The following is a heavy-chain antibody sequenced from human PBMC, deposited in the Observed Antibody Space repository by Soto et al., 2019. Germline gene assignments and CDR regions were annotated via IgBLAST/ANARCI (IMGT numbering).Heavy chain of an antibody. D-gene: IGHD2-2*01. CDR1: GGTFSSYA. V-gene: IGHV1-69*01. Sequence: QVQLVQSGAEVKKPGSSVKVSCKASGGTFSSYAISWVRQAPGQGLEWMGGIITIFGTANYAQKFQGRVTITADESTSTAYMELSSLRSEDTAVYYCARGTDCSSTSCSTPYYYYYGMDVWGQGTTVTVSS. CDR3: ARGTDCSSTSCSTPYYYYYGMDV. CDR2: IITIFGTA. J-gene: IGHJ6*02.